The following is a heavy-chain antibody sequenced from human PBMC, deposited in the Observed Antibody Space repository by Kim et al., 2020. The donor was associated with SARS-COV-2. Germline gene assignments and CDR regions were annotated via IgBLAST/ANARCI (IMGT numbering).Heavy chain of an antibody. Sequence: GGSLRLSCAASGFTFNNVWMHWVRQAPGKGLVWVARIKSDGTEKNYADAVKGRFVISRDNAENTLYLQMGSLRVEDTATYFCVRAEGCWSATLSDSWGRGTLVALSS. CDR3: VRAEGCWSATLSDS. CDR1: GFTFNNVW. V-gene: IGHV3-74*01. D-gene: IGHD2-15*01. CDR2: IKSDGTEK. J-gene: IGHJ4*02.